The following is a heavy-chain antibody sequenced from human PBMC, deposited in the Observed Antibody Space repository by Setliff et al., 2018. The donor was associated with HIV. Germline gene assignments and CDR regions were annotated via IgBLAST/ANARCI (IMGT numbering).Heavy chain of an antibody. CDR3: ARDIPHDHTFWSGSTRFDP. CDR2: IIPILGVA. CDR1: GGTFSSYA. V-gene: IGHV1-69*10. D-gene: IGHD3-3*01. J-gene: IGHJ5*02. Sequence: ASVKVSCKPSGGTFSSYAITWVRQAPGQGLEWMGGIIPILGVANYAQKFQGRVTITADKSTTTAYMELSSLRSEDTAVYYCARDIPHDHTFWSGSTRFDPWGQGTLVTVSS.